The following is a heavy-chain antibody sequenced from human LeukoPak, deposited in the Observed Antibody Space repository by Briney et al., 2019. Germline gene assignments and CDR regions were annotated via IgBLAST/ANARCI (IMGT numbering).Heavy chain of an antibody. CDR3: AKGYYDFWSGYSDYFDY. CDR2: ISGSGGST. V-gene: IGHV3-23*01. CDR1: GFTFSSYW. Sequence: GGSLRLSCAASGFTFSSYWMSWVRQAPGKGLEWVSAISGSGGSTYYADSVKGRFTISRDNSKNTLYLQMNSLRAEDTAVYYCAKGYYDFWSGYSDYFDYWGQGTLVTVSS. D-gene: IGHD3-3*01. J-gene: IGHJ4*02.